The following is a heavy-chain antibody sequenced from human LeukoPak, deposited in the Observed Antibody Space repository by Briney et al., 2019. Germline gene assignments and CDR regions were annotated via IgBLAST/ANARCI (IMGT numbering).Heavy chain of an antibody. V-gene: IGHV3-23*01. J-gene: IGHJ4*02. CDR3: AKVLGVATAGVSLLDF. CDR1: GFTFTTYA. D-gene: IGHD6-13*01. CDR2: IGSSGGRT. Sequence: PGGALRLSCAASGFTFTTYAMTWVRQAPGKELEWVSSIGSSGGRTYYADSVKGRFTISRDNSKNTLYLQMNSLRGDDTAAYYCAKVLGVATAGVSLLDFWGQGTLVTVSS.